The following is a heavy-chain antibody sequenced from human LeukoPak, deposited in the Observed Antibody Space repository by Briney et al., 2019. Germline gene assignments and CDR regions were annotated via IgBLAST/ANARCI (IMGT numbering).Heavy chain of an antibody. CDR1: GFTFISYT. D-gene: IGHD6-13*01. Sequence: PPGGSLILSCSASGFTFISYTMHWVRQAPGKGLESVSYISSSSTTIYYADSVKGRFTISRDNAKNSLYLQMNSLSDEDTAVYYCTRDRSTWLFDYWGQGTLVTVSS. CDR3: TRDRSTWLFDY. V-gene: IGHV3-48*02. J-gene: IGHJ4*02. CDR2: ISSSSTTI.